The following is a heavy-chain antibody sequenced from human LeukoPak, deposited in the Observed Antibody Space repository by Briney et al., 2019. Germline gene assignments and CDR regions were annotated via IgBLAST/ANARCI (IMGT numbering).Heavy chain of an antibody. CDR2: IFPSGGEI. J-gene: IGHJ6*03. D-gene: IGHD6-25*01. Sequence: GGSLRLSCAASGFTFSTFAMIWVRQPPGKGLEWVSSIFPSGGEIHYADSVRGRFTISRDNSKSTLSLQMNSLRARDTAVYYCARDRGRYYMDVWGKGTTVTISS. CDR1: GFTFSTFA. CDR3: ARDRGRYYMDV. V-gene: IGHV3-23*01.